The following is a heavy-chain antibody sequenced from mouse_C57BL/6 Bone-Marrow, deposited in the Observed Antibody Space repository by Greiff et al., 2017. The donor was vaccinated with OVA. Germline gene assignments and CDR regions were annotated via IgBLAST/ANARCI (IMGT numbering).Heavy chain of an antibody. CDR3: AREGSLYWYFDV. J-gene: IGHJ1*03. D-gene: IGHD1-1*02. Sequence: VQLQQSGAELVKPGASVKMSCKASGYTFTSYWITWVKQRPGQGLEWIGDIYPGSGSTNYNEQFKSKATLTVDTSSSTAYMQLSSLTSEDSAVYYCAREGSLYWYFDVWGTGTTVTVSS. V-gene: IGHV1-55*01. CDR2: IYPGSGST. CDR1: GYTFTSYW.